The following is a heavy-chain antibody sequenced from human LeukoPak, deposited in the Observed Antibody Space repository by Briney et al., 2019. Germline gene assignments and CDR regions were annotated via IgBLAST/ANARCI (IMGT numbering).Heavy chain of an antibody. D-gene: IGHD6-13*01. CDR3: ARREGQSSSLDY. V-gene: IGHV5-51*01. CDR2: IYPGDSDT. CDR1: GSIFTSYW. J-gene: IGHJ4*02. Sequence: GASLKISCKGSGSIFTSYWIGWVRQVPGKGLEWMGIIYPGDSDTRYSPSFQGQVTISADKSISTAYLQWSSLKASDTAMYYCARREGQSSSLDYWGQGTLVTVSS.